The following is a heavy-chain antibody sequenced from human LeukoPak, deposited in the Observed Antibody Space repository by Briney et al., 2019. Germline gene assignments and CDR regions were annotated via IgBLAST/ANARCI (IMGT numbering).Heavy chain of an antibody. CDR1: GYSFSSYG. D-gene: IGHD4-11*01. CDR3: AAESYSNYSVY. J-gene: IGHJ4*02. V-gene: IGHV1-18*01. CDR2: ISAYSGNT. Sequence: GASVKVSCKASGYSFSSYGVSWVRQAPGEGLEWMGWISAYSGNTKYAQVLQGRVTMTTDTSTSTAYMELRSLRSEDTAVYYCAAESYSNYSVYWGQGTLVTVSS.